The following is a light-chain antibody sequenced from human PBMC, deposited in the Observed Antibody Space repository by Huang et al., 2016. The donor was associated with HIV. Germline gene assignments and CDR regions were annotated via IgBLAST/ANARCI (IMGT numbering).Light chain of an antibody. CDR1: QSLIPSNGNTY. CDR2: QVS. CDR3: MQGTHLFT. V-gene: IGKV2-30*02. Sequence: VVLTQSPLYLSVTLGQPASISCRSSQSLIPSNGNTYLNWFQQRPGQSPRRLISQVSRRDSVVPDRFSGSGSGTDFTLKISRVEAEYVGVYYCMQGTHLFTFGGGTRVDIK. J-gene: IGKJ4*01.